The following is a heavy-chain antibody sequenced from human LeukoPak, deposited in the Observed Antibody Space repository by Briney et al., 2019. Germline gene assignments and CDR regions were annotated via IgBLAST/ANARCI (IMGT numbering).Heavy chain of an antibody. J-gene: IGHJ6*03. CDR2: IYYSGST. D-gene: IGHD4-17*01. Sequence: PSETLSLTCTVSGGSISSYYWSWIRQPPGKGLEWIGYIYYSGSTNYNPSLKSRVTISVDTSKNQFSLKLSSVTAADTAVYYCARARDYDPPAFYCCYMDVWGKGTTVTVSS. CDR1: GGSISSYY. V-gene: IGHV4-59*01. CDR3: ARARDYDPPAFYCCYMDV.